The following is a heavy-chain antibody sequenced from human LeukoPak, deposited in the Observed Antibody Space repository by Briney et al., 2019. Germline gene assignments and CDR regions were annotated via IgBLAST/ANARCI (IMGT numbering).Heavy chain of an antibody. CDR1: GFTFSSYG. Sequence: GRSLRLSCAASGFTFSSYGMHWVRQAPGKGLEWVAVISYDGSNKYYADSVKGRFTISRDNSKNTLYLQMNSLRAEDTAVYYCAKEVGFYCSSTSCYGGYYYYMDVWGKGTTVTVSS. CDR3: AKEVGFYCSSTSCYGGYYYYMDV. D-gene: IGHD2-2*01. J-gene: IGHJ6*03. V-gene: IGHV3-30*18. CDR2: ISYDGSNK.